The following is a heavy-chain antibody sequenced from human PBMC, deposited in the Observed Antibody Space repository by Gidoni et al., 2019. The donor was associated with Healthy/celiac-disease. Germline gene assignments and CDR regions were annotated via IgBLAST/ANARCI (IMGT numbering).Heavy chain of an antibody. CDR1: GSPFTSYA. CDR3: ARVRTMIVVVTAFDI. Sequence: QVQLVQSGAEVKKPGASVKVSCKASGSPFTSYAMHWVRQAPGQRLEWMGWINAGNGNTKYSQKFQGRVTITRDTSASTAYMELSSLRSEDTAVYYCARVRTMIVVVTAFDIWGQGTMVTVSS. D-gene: IGHD3-22*01. J-gene: IGHJ3*02. V-gene: IGHV1-3*01. CDR2: INAGNGNT.